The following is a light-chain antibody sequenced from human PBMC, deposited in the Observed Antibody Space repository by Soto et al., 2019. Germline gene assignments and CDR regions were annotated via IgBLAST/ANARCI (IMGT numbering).Light chain of an antibody. CDR2: SAS. V-gene: IGKV1-39*01. J-gene: IGKJ5*01. CDR1: RSISIF. CDR3: QQSYSTPIT. Sequence: DIQMTQSPFSLSASVGDRVTITCRASRSISIFLNWYQQKPGGAPKLLIYSASTLQTGVPSRFSGSGSGTDFTLTISSLQPEDFATYYCQQSYSTPITVGQGTRLEIK.